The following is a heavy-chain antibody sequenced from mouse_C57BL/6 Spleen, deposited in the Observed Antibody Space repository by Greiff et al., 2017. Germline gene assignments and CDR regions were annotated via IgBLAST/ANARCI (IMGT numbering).Heavy chain of an antibody. J-gene: IGHJ1*03. D-gene: IGHD2-2*01. CDR1: GYAFSSYW. CDR3: ARKGGYDGYWYFDV. Sequence: VQLQQSGAGLVKPGASVKISCKASGYAFSSYWMNWVKQRPGKGLEWIGQIYPGDGDTNYNGKFKGKATLTADKSSSTAYMQLSSLTSEDSAVYFCARKGGYDGYWYFDVWGTGTTVTVSS. V-gene: IGHV1-80*01. CDR2: IYPGDGDT.